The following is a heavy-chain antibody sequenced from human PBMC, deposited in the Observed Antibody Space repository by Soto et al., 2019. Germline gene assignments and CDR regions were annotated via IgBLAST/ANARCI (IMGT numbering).Heavy chain of an antibody. CDR2: INAGNGNT. CDR3: ARRYGGNFDY. V-gene: IGHV1-3*01. J-gene: IGHJ4*02. Sequence: ASVKVSCKASGYIFSYYAIHWVRQAPGQRLEWMGWINAGNGNTKYSQKFQGRVTITRDTSASTAYMELSSLRSEDTAVYYCARRYGGNFDYWGQGTLVTVSS. CDR1: GYIFSYYA. D-gene: IGHD1-26*01.